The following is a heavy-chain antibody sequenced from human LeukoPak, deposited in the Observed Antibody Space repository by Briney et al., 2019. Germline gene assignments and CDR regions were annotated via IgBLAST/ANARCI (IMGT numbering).Heavy chain of an antibody. CDR2: ISNTGGST. V-gene: IGHV3-23*01. CDR1: GFTFSSYA. J-gene: IGHJ4*02. Sequence: GGSLRLSCAASGFTFSSYAMSWVRQAPGEGLEWVSVISNTGGSTFYADSVKGRFTISRDNSKNTLYLQMNSLRAEDTAVYYCAKRASGSGTSLYYFDYWGQGTLVTVSS. D-gene: IGHD3-10*01. CDR3: AKRASGSGTSLYYFDY.